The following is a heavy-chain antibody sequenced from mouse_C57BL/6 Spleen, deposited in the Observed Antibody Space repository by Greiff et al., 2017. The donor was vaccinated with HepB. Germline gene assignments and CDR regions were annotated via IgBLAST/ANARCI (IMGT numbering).Heavy chain of an antibody. Sequence: EVQLVESGGGLVKPGGSLKLSCAASGFTFSSYAMSWVRQTPEKRLEWVATISDGGSYTYYPDNVKGRFTISRDNAKNNLYLQMSHLKSEDTAMYYCARMDYGSSFHWYFDVWGTGTTVTVSS. CDR2: ISDGGSYT. D-gene: IGHD1-1*01. J-gene: IGHJ1*03. V-gene: IGHV5-4*01. CDR3: ARMDYGSSFHWYFDV. CDR1: GFTFSSYA.